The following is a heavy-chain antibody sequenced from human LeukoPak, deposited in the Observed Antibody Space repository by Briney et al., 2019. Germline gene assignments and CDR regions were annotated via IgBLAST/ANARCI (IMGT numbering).Heavy chain of an antibody. D-gene: IGHD6-19*01. CDR3: ARASRRIGVAGTRTWYFDY. V-gene: IGHV4-39*07. Sequence: PSETLSLTCTVSGGSISNSNYYWGWIRQPPGKGLEWIGEINHSGSTNYNPSLKSRVTISVDTSKNQFSLKLSSVTAADTAVYYCARASRRIGVAGTRTWYFDYWGQGTLVTVSS. CDR1: GGSISNSNYY. J-gene: IGHJ4*02. CDR2: INHSGST.